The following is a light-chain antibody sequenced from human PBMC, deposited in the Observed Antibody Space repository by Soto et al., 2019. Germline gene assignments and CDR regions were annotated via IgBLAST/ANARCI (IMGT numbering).Light chain of an antibody. CDR1: QSVSSY. CDR2: DAS. Sequence: EIVLTQSPATLSLSPGESATLSCRASQSVSSYLAWYQHKPGMAPRLLIYDASNRATGIPARFSGSGSGTDFTLTISSLEPEDVAVYYCQQRSNWPPYTFGQGTKLEIK. J-gene: IGKJ2*01. CDR3: QQRSNWPPYT. V-gene: IGKV3-11*01.